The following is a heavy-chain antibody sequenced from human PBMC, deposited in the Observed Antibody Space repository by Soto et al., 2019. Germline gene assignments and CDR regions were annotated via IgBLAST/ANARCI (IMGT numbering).Heavy chain of an antibody. D-gene: IGHD6-19*01. CDR3: AKGPYSSGWYYPYYYYMDV. CDR1: GFTFDDYA. CDR2: ISWNSGSI. Sequence: GGSLRLSCAASGFTFDDYAMHWVRQAPGKGLEWVSGISWNSGSIGYADSVKGRFTISRDNAKNSLYLQMNSLRAEDTALYYCAKGPYSSGWYYPYYYYMDVWGKGTKVTVSS. J-gene: IGHJ6*03. V-gene: IGHV3-9*01.